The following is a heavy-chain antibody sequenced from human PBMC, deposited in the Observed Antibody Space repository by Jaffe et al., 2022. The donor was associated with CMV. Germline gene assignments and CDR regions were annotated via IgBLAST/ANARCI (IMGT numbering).Heavy chain of an antibody. CDR3: ARAYTIFGVANWFDP. D-gene: IGHD3-3*01. J-gene: IGHJ5*02. CDR1: GFTFSSYS. CDR2: ISSSSSTI. V-gene: IGHV3-48*02. Sequence: EVQLVESGGGLVQPGGSLRLSCAASGFTFSSYSMNWVRQAPGKGLEWVSYISSSSSTIYYADSVKGRFTISRDNAKNSLYLQMNSLRDEDTAVYYCARAYTIFGVANWFDPWGQGTLVTVSS.